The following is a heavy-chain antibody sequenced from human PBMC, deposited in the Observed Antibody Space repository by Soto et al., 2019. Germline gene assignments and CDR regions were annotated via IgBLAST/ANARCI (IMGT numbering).Heavy chain of an antibody. D-gene: IGHD2-15*01. V-gene: IGHV3-15*07. CDR2: IKSKTDGGTT. CDR3: TAVSPGYCSGGSCYPPYYYGMDV. CDR1: GFTFNDAW. J-gene: IGHJ6*02. Sequence: EVQLVESGGGSVKPGGSLRLSCAASGFTFNDAWMNWVRQAPGKGLVWVGRIKSKTDGGTTDYAALVKGRFTISRDDSKYTVYLQMNSLKTEDTAVYYCTAVSPGYCSGGSCYPPYYYGMDVWGQGTTVTVSS.